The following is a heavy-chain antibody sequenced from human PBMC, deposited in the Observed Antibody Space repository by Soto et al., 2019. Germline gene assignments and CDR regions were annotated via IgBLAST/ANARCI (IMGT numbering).Heavy chain of an antibody. Sequence: EVHLLESGGGLVQPGGSLRLSCAASGFTFSNCDMTWVRQVPGKGLEWVSTVSGSGGSTYYADSVKGRFTISRDNSKSTLYLQMNSLRAEDTALYYCAKLMGDLWSGPSDSWGQGTLVTVSS. CDR2: VSGSGGST. CDR1: GFTFSNCD. D-gene: IGHD3-3*01. V-gene: IGHV3-23*01. CDR3: AKLMGDLWSGPSDS. J-gene: IGHJ4*02.